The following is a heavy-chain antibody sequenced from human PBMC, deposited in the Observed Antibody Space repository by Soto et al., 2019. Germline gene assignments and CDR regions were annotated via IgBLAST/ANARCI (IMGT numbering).Heavy chain of an antibody. D-gene: IGHD2-8*01. CDR1: GGSISSYY. CDR2: IYYSGST. J-gene: IGHJ4*02. Sequence: QVQLQESGPGLVKPSETLSLTCTVSGGSISSYYWSWIRQPPGKGLEWIGYIYYSGSTNYNPSLQSRVTRSVDTSKNQCSLKLSSGTAADTAVYYCARRYAGNFDYWGQGTLVTVSS. V-gene: IGHV4-59*01. CDR3: ARRYAGNFDY.